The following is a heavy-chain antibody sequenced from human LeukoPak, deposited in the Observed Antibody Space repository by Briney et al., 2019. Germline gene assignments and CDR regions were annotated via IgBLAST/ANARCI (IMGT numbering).Heavy chain of an antibody. CDR3: ARYIVATPNHFDY. Sequence: SVKVSCKASGCTFSSYAISWVRQAPGQGLEWMGGIIPIFGTANYAQKFQGRVTITADESTSTAYMELSSLRSEDTAVYYCARYIVATPNHFDYWGQGTLVTVSS. CDR2: IIPIFGTA. D-gene: IGHD5-12*01. V-gene: IGHV1-69*13. J-gene: IGHJ4*02. CDR1: GCTFSSYA.